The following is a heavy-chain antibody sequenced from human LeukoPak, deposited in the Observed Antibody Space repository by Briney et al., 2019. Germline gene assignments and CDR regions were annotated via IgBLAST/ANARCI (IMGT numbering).Heavy chain of an antibody. CDR3: ARDPRYYGSGSEYYFDY. Sequence: SETLSFTCTVSGGSISSGSYYWSWIRQPAGKGLEWIGRIYTSGSTNYNPSLKSRVTISVDTSKNQFSLKLSSVTAADTAVYYCARDPRYYGSGSEYYFDYWGQGTLVTVSS. J-gene: IGHJ4*02. D-gene: IGHD3-10*01. CDR1: GGSISSGSYY. V-gene: IGHV4-61*02. CDR2: IYTSGST.